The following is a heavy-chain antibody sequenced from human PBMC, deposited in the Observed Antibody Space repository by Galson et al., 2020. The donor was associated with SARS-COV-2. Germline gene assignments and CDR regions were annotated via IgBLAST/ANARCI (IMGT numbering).Heavy chain of an antibody. CDR2: INQSGNI. J-gene: IGHJ4*02. CDR3: ARDPLEISMIVVVFTAAAYYFDY. CDR1: GGSFSGSH. Sequence: ASETLSLTCAVYGGSFSGSHWSWIRQPPGTGLEWIGEINQSGNIHYNPSLQSRVTLSLDPSKNQFSLKLSSVTAADTAVYDCARDPLEISMIVVVFTAAAYYFDYWCQGTLVTVSS. V-gene: IGHV4-34*01. D-gene: IGHD3-22*01.